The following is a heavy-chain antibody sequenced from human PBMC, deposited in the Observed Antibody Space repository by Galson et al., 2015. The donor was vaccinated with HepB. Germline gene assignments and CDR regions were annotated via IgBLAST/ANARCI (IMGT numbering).Heavy chain of an antibody. Sequence: SVKVSCKASGGTFSSYAISWVRQAPGQGLEWMGGIIPIFGIANYAQKFQGRVTITADESTSTAYMELSSLRSEDTAVYYCARAFGKDGYNKHDAFDIWGQGTMVTVSS. V-gene: IGHV1-69*13. J-gene: IGHJ3*02. CDR1: GGTFSSYA. CDR3: ARAFGKDGYNKHDAFDI. D-gene: IGHD5-24*01. CDR2: IIPIFGIA.